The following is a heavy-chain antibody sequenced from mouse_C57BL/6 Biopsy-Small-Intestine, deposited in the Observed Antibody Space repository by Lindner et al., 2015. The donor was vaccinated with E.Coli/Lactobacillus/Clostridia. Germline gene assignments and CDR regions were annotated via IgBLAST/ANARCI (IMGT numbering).Heavy chain of an antibody. CDR3: ARSLYGSSLGFAY. CDR2: ICYSGST. V-gene: IGHV3-8*01. CDR1: GYSITSDY. D-gene: IGHD1-1*01. Sequence: VQLQESGPGLAKPSQTLSLTCSVTGYSITSDYWNWIRKFPGNKLEYMRYICYSGSTYYNPSLKSRISITRDTSKNQYYLQLNSVTTEDTATYYCARSLYGSSLGFAYWGQGTLVTVSA. J-gene: IGHJ3*01.